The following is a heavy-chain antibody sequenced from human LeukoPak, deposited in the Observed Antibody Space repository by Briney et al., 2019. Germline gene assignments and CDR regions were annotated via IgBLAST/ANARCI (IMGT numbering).Heavy chain of an antibody. CDR3: ARAVVTFDY. D-gene: IGHD2-21*02. V-gene: IGHV4-39*07. CDR1: GGSISSSSYY. CDR2: IYYSGST. Sequence: SETLSLTCTVSGGSISSSSYYWGWIRQPPGKGLEWIGSIYYSGSTYYNPSLKSRVTISVDTSKNQFSLKLSSVTAADTAVYYCARAVVTFDYWGQGTLVTISS. J-gene: IGHJ4*02.